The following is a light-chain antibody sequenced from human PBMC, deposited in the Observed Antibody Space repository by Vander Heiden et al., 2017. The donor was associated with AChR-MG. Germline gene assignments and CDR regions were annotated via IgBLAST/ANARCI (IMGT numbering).Light chain of an antibody. V-gene: IGKV3-15*01. CDR3: QQYNDWPIT. J-gene: IGKJ5*01. CDR2: GAS. CDR1: QSLSNN. Sequence: EIVMTQSPATLSVSPGERATLSCRASQSLSNNLAWYQQKPGQAPRLLISGASTRATGIPARFSGSGSGTEFTLTISSLQSEDFAVYYCQQYNDWPITFGPGTRLEIK.